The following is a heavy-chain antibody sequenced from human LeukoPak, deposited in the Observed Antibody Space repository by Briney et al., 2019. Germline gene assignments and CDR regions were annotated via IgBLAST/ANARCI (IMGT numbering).Heavy chain of an antibody. CDR1: GGTFSSYA. V-gene: IGHV1-69*04. CDR3: ARAPSYSGSYYGYYYYGMDV. CDR2: IIPILGIA. D-gene: IGHD1-26*01. Sequence: SVKVSCKASGGTFSSYAISWVRQAPGQGLEWMGRIIPILGIANYAQKFQGRLTITADKSTSTAYMELSSLRSEDTAVYYCARAPSYSGSYYGYYYYGMDVWGQGTTVTVSS. J-gene: IGHJ6*02.